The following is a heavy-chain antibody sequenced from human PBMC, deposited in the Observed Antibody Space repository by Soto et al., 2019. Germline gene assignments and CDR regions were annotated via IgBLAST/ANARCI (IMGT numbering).Heavy chain of an antibody. CDR1: GYTLTSYG. CDR3: WSASGSSYLFDC. D-gene: IGHD1-26*01. Sequence: QVQLVQSGAEVKKPGASVKVSCKASGYTLTSYGISWVRQAPGQGLEWMGWISAYNGNTNYAQKRQGRVTMTTDTSASIAYMELRSLRADVTCVYYCWSASGSSYLFDCWGQGTLVTVSS. J-gene: IGHJ5*01. V-gene: IGHV1-18*01. CDR2: ISAYNGNT.